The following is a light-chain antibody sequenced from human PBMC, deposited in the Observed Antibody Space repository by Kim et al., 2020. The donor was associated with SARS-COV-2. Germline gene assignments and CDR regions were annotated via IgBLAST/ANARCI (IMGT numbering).Light chain of an antibody. J-gene: IGLJ1*01. Sequence: SVSPEQPASITCSGDKLGDNYACCYQQKPGLSPVLVIYQDSKRPSGIPERFSGSNSGNTATLTISGTQAMDEADYYCQAWDSSTGVFGTGTKVTVL. CDR2: QDS. V-gene: IGLV3-1*01. CDR3: QAWDSSTGV. CDR1: KLGDNY.